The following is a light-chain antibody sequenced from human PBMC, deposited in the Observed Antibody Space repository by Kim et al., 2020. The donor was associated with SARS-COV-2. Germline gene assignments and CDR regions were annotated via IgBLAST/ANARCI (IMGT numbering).Light chain of an antibody. CDR1: QSVSSSY. J-gene: IGKJ4*01. CDR2: GAS. Sequence: LSPGARATLSCRASQSVSSSYLAWYQQNPGQAPRLLIYGASSRATGIPDRFSGSGSGTDFTLTISRLEPEDFAVYYCQQYGSSPTFGGGTKVDIK. CDR3: QQYGSSPT. V-gene: IGKV3-20*01.